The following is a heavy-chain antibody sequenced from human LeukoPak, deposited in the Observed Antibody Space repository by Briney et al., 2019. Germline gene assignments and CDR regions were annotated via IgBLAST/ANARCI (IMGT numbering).Heavy chain of an antibody. V-gene: IGHV1-8*01. CDR2: MNPNSGNT. CDR3: ARVVAVAGDAFDI. Sequence: ASVKVSCKASGYTFTSYDINRVRQATGQGLEWMGWMNPNSGNTGYAQKFQGRVTMTRNTSISTAYMELSSLRSEDTAVYYCARVVAVAGDAFDIWGQGTMVTVSS. J-gene: IGHJ3*02. CDR1: GYTFTSYD. D-gene: IGHD6-19*01.